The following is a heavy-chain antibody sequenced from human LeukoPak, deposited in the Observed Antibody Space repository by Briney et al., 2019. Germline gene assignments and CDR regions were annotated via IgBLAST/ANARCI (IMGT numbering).Heavy chain of an antibody. V-gene: IGHV3-23*01. Sequence: QPGGSLRLSCAASGFTFSSYGMSWVRQAPGKGLKWVSAISGSGGSTYYEDSVKGRFTISRDNSKNTLYLQMNSLRAEDTAVYYCAKEAVAGTGTPYYFDYWGQGTLVTVSS. D-gene: IGHD6-19*01. CDR2: ISGSGGST. J-gene: IGHJ4*02. CDR1: GFTFSSYG. CDR3: AKEAVAGTGTPYYFDY.